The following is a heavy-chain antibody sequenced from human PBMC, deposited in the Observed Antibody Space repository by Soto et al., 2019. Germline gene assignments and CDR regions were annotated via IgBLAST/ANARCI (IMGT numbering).Heavy chain of an antibody. Sequence: QVQLQESGPGLVMPSETLSLTCTASGDSISGSPYFWGWIRQPPGKRLEWIGSIFYDGYTLYTPSLKSRVTISVDTSKNQSSLKLSSVAAADTAIYFCARLQAAVPHYWGQGILVTVSS. CDR3: ARLQAAVPHY. CDR1: GDSISGSPYF. D-gene: IGHD6-13*01. V-gene: IGHV4-39*01. CDR2: IFYDGYT. J-gene: IGHJ4*02.